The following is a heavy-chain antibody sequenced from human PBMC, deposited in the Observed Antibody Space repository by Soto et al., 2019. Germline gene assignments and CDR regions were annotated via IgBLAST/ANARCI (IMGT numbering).Heavy chain of an antibody. Sequence: QVTLKESGPVLVKPTETLTLTCTVSGFSLSNARMGVSWIRQPPGKALARLAHIFSNDEKSYSTSLKSRLTISKDTSKSQVVLTMTNMDPVDTATYYCARIVRSFDWLLNPIRYDAFDIWGQGTMVTVSS. CDR1: GFSLSNARMG. J-gene: IGHJ3*02. D-gene: IGHD3-9*01. CDR3: ARIVRSFDWLLNPIRYDAFDI. CDR2: IFSNDEK. V-gene: IGHV2-26*01.